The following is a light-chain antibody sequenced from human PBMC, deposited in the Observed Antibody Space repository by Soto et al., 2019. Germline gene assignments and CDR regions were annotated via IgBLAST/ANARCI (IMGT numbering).Light chain of an antibody. CDR2: DIS. J-gene: IGKJ1*01. V-gene: IGKV1-33*01. Sequence: DIQMTQSPSSLSASVGDRVTITCQASQVISNYLNWYQQKPGKAPKLLIYDISTLEIGVPSRFSGSGSGTDFTFTITGLQPEDIATYYCQQYDTDRTFGQGTKVEIK. CDR3: QQYDTDRT. CDR1: QVISNY.